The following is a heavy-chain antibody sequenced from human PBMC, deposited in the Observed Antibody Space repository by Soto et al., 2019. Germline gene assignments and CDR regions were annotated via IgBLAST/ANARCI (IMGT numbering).Heavy chain of an antibody. CDR3: ARGPYRYYYDSSGYYYDY. V-gene: IGHV1-69*13. CDR2: IIPIFGTA. J-gene: IGHJ4*02. CDR1: GGTFSSYA. Sequence: SVKVSCKASGGTFSSYAISWVRQAPGQGLEWMGGIIPIFGTANYAQKFQGRVTITADESTSTAYMELSSLRSEDTAVYYCARGPYRYYYDSSGYYYDYWGQGTLVTVSS. D-gene: IGHD3-22*01.